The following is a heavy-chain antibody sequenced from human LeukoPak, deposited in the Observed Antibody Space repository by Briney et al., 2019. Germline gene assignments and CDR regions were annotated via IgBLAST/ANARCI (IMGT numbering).Heavy chain of an antibody. CDR2: INHSGST. D-gene: IGHD5-18*01. Sequence: PSETLSLTCAVYGGSFSGYYWSWIRQPPGKGLEWIGEINHSGSTNYNPSLKSRVTISVDTSKNQFSLKLNSVTAADTAVYYCARGVRSSTYSYGFMNYWGQGTLATVSS. J-gene: IGHJ4*02. CDR1: GGSFSGYY. CDR3: ARGVRSSTYSYGFMNY. V-gene: IGHV4-34*01.